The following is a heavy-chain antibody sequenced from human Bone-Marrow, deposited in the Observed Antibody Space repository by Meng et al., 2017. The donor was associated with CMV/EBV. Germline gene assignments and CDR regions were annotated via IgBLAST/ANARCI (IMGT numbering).Heavy chain of an antibody. CDR2: IVVGSGNT. V-gene: IGHV1-58*01. J-gene: IGHJ4*02. D-gene: IGHD4-17*01. CDR1: GFTFTSSA. Sequence: SVKVSCKASGFTFTSSAVQWVRQARGQRLEWIGWIVVGSGNTHYAQKFQERVTITRDMSTSTAYMELSSLRSEDTAVYYCAAGSQTTVTTLGFDYWGQGTLVTVSS. CDR3: AAGSQTTVTTLGFDY.